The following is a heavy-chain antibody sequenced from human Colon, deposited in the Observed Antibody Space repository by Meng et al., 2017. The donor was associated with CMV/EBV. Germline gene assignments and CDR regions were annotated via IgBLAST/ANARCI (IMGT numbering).Heavy chain of an antibody. V-gene: IGHV3-30*02. CDR3: AREGYSNFDY. D-gene: IGHD4-11*01. J-gene: IGHJ4*02. Sequence: GESLKISCAASGLTFNGYGLHWVRQAPGKGLEWVAFIGSDGSITRYADSVKGRLTISRDNSKSTLWLQMHSLRPEDTALYYCAREGYSNFDYWGQGTLVTVSP. CDR1: GLTFNGYG. CDR2: IGSDGSIT.